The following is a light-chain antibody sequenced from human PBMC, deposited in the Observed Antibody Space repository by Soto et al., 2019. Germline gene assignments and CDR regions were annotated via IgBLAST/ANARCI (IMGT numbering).Light chain of an antibody. V-gene: IGKV1-33*01. CDR3: QHYDHLPIT. CDR1: QDITNY. Sequence: DIQMTQSPSSLSASVGDRVTITCQASQDITNYLNWYQQKPGKAPRLLLYDASSLETGVPSRFSGSGSGTDFTFTISSLQPQDIATYYCQHYDHLPITFGQGTRLAI. J-gene: IGKJ5*01. CDR2: DAS.